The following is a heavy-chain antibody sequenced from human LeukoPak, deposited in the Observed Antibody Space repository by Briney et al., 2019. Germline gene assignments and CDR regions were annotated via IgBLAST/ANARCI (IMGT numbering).Heavy chain of an antibody. D-gene: IGHD6-6*01. CDR2: VYYSGNT. CDR3: ARWALPARVRITDY. Sequence: PSETLSLTCTVSGGSISTSSYYWGWIRQPPGKGLEWIGSVYYSGNTYYNPSLKSRVTISADTSKNQFSLKLSSVTAADTAVYYCARWALPARVRITDYWGQGTLVTVSS. J-gene: IGHJ4*02. CDR1: GGSISTSSYY. V-gene: IGHV4-39*07.